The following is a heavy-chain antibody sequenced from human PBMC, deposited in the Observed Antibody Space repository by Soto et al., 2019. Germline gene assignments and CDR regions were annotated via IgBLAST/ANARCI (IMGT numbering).Heavy chain of an antibody. J-gene: IGHJ6*02. D-gene: IGHD3-3*01. V-gene: IGHV1-18*01. CDR1: GYTFTSYG. Sequence: QVQLVQSGAEVKKPGASVKVSCKASGYTFTSYGISWVRQAPGQGLEWMGWISAYNGNTNYAQKLQGRVTMTTDTSTSTAYMELRGLRSDDTAVYYCARGGFGRGDYYYYYGMDVWGQGTTVTVS. CDR2: ISAYNGNT. CDR3: ARGGFGRGDYYYYYGMDV.